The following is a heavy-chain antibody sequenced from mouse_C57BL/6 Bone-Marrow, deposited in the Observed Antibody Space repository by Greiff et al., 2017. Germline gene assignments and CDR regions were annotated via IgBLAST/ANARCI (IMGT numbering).Heavy chain of an antibody. Sequence: EVKLVESGGGLVQSGRSLRLSCATSGFTFSDFYMEWVRQAPGKGLEWIAASRNKANDYTTEYSASVKGRFIVSRDTSQSILYLQMNALRAEDTAIYYCARDRRWAMDYWGQGTSVTVSS. CDR1: GFTFSDFY. CDR2: SRNKANDYTT. V-gene: IGHV7-1*01. J-gene: IGHJ4*01. CDR3: ARDRRWAMDY.